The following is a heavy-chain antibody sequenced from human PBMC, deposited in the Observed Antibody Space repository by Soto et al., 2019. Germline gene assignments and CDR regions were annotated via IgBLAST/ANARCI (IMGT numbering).Heavy chain of an antibody. J-gene: IGHJ6*02. CDR3: SGCSGGACHRNYGMDV. CDR2: ISPSTSHI. D-gene: IGHD2-15*01. CDR1: GFTFSSCT. Sequence: EVHLEESGGGLVKPGGSLRLSCAVSGFTFSSCTMNWVRQAPGKGLEWVSSISPSTSHIYYTDSVKGRFTISRDNAKNSLFLQMNSLRAEDTAVYYCSGCSGGACHRNYGMDVWGQGTTVTVSS. V-gene: IGHV3-21*01.